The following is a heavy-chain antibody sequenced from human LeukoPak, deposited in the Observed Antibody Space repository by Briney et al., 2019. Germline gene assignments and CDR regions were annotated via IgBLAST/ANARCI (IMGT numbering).Heavy chain of an antibody. Sequence: GGSLRLSCAASGFTFSSYAMNWVRQAPGKGLEWVSGISASGGSTYYADSVKGRFTISRDNSENTQYLQMNSLRVEDTAVYYCAREQNIRMRGWREGALDFWGQGTLVTVSS. V-gene: IGHV3-23*01. CDR2: ISASGGST. CDR1: GFTFSSYA. D-gene: IGHD6-19*01. J-gene: IGHJ4*02. CDR3: AREQNIRMRGWREGALDF.